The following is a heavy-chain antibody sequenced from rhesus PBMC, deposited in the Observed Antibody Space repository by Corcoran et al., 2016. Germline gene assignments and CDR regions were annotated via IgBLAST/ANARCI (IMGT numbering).Heavy chain of an antibody. J-gene: IGHJ5-1*01. Sequence: QVQLQESGPGLVKPSETLSLTCAVSGGSISGGYDWSWIRQPPGKGLEWIGYIYGSCGSTTTNPSLKTRVTISNDTSKTQFSLKLSSVTAADPAVYYCARLAVLVVVATGRFDVWGPGVLVTVSS. CDR3: ARLAVLVVVATGRFDV. V-gene: IGHV4-76*01. CDR2: IYGSCGST. D-gene: IGHD2-21*01. CDR1: GGSISGGYD.